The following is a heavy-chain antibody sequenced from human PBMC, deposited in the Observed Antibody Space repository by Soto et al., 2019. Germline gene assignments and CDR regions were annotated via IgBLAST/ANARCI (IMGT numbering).Heavy chain of an antibody. V-gene: IGHV1-69*08. CDR1: GDTFSSYT. CDR2: IIPVLTTT. J-gene: IGHJ6*02. D-gene: IGHD2-21*02. Sequence: QVQLVQSGAEVKMPGSSVKVSCRASGDTFSSYTVNWLRQAPGRGLEWMGRIIPVLTTTDYAQKFRGRVTITADKSSXTXYXXLTSLSSYDTAVYYCARRRYCGYDCYHKHYYGMDVWGQGTTVTVAS. CDR3: ARRRYCGYDCYHKHYYGMDV.